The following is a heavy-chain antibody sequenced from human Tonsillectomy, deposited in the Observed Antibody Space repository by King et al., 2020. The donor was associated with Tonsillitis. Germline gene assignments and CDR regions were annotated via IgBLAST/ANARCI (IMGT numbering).Heavy chain of an antibody. CDR1: GGFISDYY. CDR2: MYYSGTT. V-gene: IGHV4-59*01. J-gene: IGHJ2*01. Sequence: QLQESGPGLVKPSETLSLTCTVSGGFISDYYWSWIRQPPGKGLEWIGYMYYSGTTTYNPSLKSRVTISQDTSHNEFSLKLNSVTAADTAVYYCARDPGTGDWFFDLWGRGTLVTVSS. CDR3: ARDPGTGDWFFDL. D-gene: IGHD6-13*01.